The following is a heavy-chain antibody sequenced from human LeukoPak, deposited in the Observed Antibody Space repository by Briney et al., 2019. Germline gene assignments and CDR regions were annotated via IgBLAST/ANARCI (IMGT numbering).Heavy chain of an antibody. V-gene: IGHV3-23*01. CDR3: AKLLVAY. Sequence: RSGGSLRLSCAASGFTFSNYAMTWVRQAPGKGLEWVSTISDSGVGTYYADSVKGRFTISRDNSKNTLYLQMNSLRAEDTAVYYCAKLLVAYWGQGTLVTVSS. D-gene: IGHD2/OR15-2a*01. J-gene: IGHJ4*02. CDR2: ISDSGVGT. CDR1: GFTFSNYA.